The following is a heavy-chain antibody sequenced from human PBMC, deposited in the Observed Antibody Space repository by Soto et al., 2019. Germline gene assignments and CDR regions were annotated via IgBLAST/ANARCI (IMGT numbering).Heavy chain of an antibody. J-gene: IGHJ4*02. CDR1: GFTFSSYG. CDR2: IRYDGSNK. V-gene: IGHV3-33*01. D-gene: IGHD3-22*01. Sequence: ESGGGVVQPGRSLRLSCAASGFTFSSYGMHWVRQAPGKGLEWVAVIRYDGSNKYYADSVKGRFTISRDNSKNTLYLQMNSLRAEDTAVYYCARDYDSSGYPRYYFDYWGQGTLVTVSS. CDR3: ARDYDSSGYPRYYFDY.